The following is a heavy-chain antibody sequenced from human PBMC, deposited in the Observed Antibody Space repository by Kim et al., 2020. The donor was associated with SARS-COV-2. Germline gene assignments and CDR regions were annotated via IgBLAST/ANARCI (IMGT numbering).Heavy chain of an antibody. CDR2: IIPILGIA. CDR1: GGTFSSYA. CDR3: ARGLPGITLAAAGSFDY. D-gene: IGHD6-13*01. Sequence: SVKVSCKASGGTFSSYAISWVRQAPGQGLEWMGRIIPILGIANYAQKFQGRVTITADKSTSTAYMELSSLRSEDTAVYYCARGLPGITLAAAGSFDYWGQGTLVTVSS. V-gene: IGHV1-69*04. J-gene: IGHJ4*02.